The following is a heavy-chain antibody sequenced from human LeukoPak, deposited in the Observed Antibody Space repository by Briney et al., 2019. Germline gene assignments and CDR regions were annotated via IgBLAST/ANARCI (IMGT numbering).Heavy chain of an antibody. D-gene: IGHD2-15*01. CDR3: ARDATVVAAPDDAFDI. V-gene: IGHV4-4*07. CDR1: GGSISSYY. J-gene: IGHJ3*02. CDR2: IYTSGST. Sequence: PSETLSLTCTVSGGSISSYYWSWIRQPAGKGLEWIGRIYTSGSTNYNPSLKSRVTMSVDTSKNQFSLKLSSVTAADTAVYYCARDATVVAAPDDAFDIWGQGTMVTVSS.